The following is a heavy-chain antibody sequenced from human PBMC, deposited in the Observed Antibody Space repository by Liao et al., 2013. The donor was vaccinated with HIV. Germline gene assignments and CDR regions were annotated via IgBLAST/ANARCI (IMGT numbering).Heavy chain of an antibody. CDR1: GGSFSGYY. D-gene: IGHD2-2*01. CDR3: ARGPYCSHNSCYFRRAFDK. J-gene: IGHJ3*02. V-gene: IGHV4-34*01. CDR2: VNHSGST. Sequence: QVRLQQWGAGLLKPSETLSLTCAVYGGSFSGYYWSWIRQPPREGAWSGLGKVNHSGSTNYKSSLKSRVTISVNMSKSQFSLKLNSMTAADTAVYYCARGPYCSHNSCYFRRAFDKWGQGTMVIVSS.